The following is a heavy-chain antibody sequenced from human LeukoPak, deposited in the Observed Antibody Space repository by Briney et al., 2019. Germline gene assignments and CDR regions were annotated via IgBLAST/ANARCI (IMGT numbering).Heavy chain of an antibody. CDR1: GFTFSTYA. D-gene: IGHD1-26*01. CDR3: ARTYGSGSYYKSDY. Sequence: GGSLRLSCAASGFTFSTYAMHWVRQAPGKGLEWVAVISYDGSNKYYADSVKGRFTISRDNSKNTLYLQMNSLRDEDTAVYYCARTYGSGSYYKSDYWGQGTLVTVSS. J-gene: IGHJ4*02. V-gene: IGHV3-30*04. CDR2: ISYDGSNK.